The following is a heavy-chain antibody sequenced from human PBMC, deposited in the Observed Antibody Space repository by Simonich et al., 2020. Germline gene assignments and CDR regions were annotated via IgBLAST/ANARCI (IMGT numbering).Heavy chain of an antibody. J-gene: IGHJ4*02. CDR2: TNPTSGGT. CDR1: GYTFTGYY. Sequence: QVQLVQSGAEVKKPGASVKVSCKASGYTFTGYYMPWVGQAPGQGLERRGWTNPTSGGTNDAQKFQGRVTMTRDTSISTAYMELSRLRSDDTAVYYCARGYWGYYFDYWGQGTLVTVSS. CDR3: ARGYWGYYFDY. V-gene: IGHV1-2*02. D-gene: IGHD7-27*01.